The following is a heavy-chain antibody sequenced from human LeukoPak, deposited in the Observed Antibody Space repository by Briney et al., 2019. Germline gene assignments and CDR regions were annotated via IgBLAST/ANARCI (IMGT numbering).Heavy chain of an antibody. D-gene: IGHD5-12*01. CDR2: ISPNSSAT. V-gene: IGHV1-2*06. J-gene: IGHJ5*02. CDR3: ASGAGYGWWFDP. Sequence: ASVTVSCKASGYSFTGYYMHWVWQAPSQGREWMGRISPNSSATNYAENVQGRITMTSDTSNTSAYLELSSLRSEDTAVYYCASGAGYGWWFDPWGQGTLVTVSS. CDR1: GYSFTGYY.